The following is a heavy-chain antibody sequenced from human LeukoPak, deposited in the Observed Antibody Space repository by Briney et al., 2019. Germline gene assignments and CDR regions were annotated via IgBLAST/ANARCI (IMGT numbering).Heavy chain of an antibody. V-gene: IGHV3-30*02. CDR2: IRYDGSNE. Sequence: PGGSLRLSCAPSGFTFSSYGMHWVRQAPGKGLEWVAFIRYDGSNEYYADSVKGRFTISRDKSKNTLYLQMNSLRVEGTAVYYCSRSSLGDYWGRGTLVTVSS. CDR3: SRSSLGDY. J-gene: IGHJ4*02. CDR1: GFTFSSYG. D-gene: IGHD7-27*01.